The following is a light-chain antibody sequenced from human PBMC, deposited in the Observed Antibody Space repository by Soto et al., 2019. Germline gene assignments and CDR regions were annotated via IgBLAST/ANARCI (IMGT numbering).Light chain of an antibody. CDR2: DTS. V-gene: IGKV3-11*01. Sequence: EIVLTQSPATLSLSPGERATLSCRASQSVSDFLAWYQQKPGQAPRLLIYDTSNRATGIPARFSGSGSGTDFTLTINTLEPEDFAVYYCQQRYNRTPTFGQGTKLEIK. CDR1: QSVSDF. J-gene: IGKJ2*01. CDR3: QQRYNRTPT.